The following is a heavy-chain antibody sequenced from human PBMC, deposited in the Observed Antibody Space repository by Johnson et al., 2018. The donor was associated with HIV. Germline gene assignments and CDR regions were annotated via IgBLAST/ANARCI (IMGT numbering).Heavy chain of an antibody. CDR1: GFTFTSYW. CDR3: ARDFFDSTTYPRRGQADAFDI. Sequence: VQLVESGGGLVQPGGSLRLSCAASGFTFTSYWMSWVRQAPGKGLEWVANINQDGSEKYFVDSVKGRFTISRDNAKNSLFLQMNSLRAEDTAVYYCARDFFDSTTYPRRGQADAFDIWGQGTMVTVSS. V-gene: IGHV3-7*05. CDR2: INQDGSEK. J-gene: IGHJ3*02. D-gene: IGHD2/OR15-2a*01.